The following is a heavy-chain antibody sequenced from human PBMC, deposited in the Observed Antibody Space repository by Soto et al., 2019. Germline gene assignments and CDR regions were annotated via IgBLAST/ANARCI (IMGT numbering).Heavy chain of an antibody. J-gene: IGHJ4*02. CDR2: IYYTGTT. V-gene: IGHV4-59*08. D-gene: IGHD3-22*01. CDR1: GGSISGYY. CDR3: ARLGGYYQAFDS. Sequence: SSETLSLTCTVSGGSISGYYWGWIRQSPGKGLEWIGYIYYTGTTKYNPSLKSRVTISVDSSKNQFSLKLDSVTAADTAVYYCARLGGYYQAFDSWGQGTLVTVSS.